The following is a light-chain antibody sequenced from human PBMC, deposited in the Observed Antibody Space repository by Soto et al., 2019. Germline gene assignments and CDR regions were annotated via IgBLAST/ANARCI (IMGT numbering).Light chain of an antibody. CDR1: QSLGFSDGNTY. J-gene: IGKJ2*01. CDR3: MQATHWPYT. Sequence: DVVMTQSPLSLPVTLGQPASISCRSSQSLGFSDGNTYLNWFQQRPGHSPRRLISKVSTRDSGVPDRFSGSGSGTDFTLKISRVEAEDVGGYYCMQATHWPYTFGQGTKLEIK. V-gene: IGKV2-30*01. CDR2: KVS.